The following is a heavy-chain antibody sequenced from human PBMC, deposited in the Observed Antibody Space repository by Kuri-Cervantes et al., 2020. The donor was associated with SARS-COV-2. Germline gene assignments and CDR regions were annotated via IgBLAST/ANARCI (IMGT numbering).Heavy chain of an antibody. Sequence: LRLSCAVSGYSISSGYYWGWIRQPPGKGLEWIGYIYYSGSTYYNPSLKSRVTISVDTSKNQFSLKLSSVTAADTAVYYCARQAFPEDIVVVPAAKPYNWFDPWGQGTLVTVSS. J-gene: IGHJ5*02. CDR2: IYYSGST. V-gene: IGHV4-38-2*01. D-gene: IGHD2-2*01. CDR1: GYSISSGYY. CDR3: ARQAFPEDIVVVPAAKPYNWFDP.